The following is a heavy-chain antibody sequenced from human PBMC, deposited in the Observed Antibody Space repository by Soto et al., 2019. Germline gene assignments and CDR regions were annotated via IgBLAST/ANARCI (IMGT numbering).Heavy chain of an antibody. CDR2: ISYDGSNK. D-gene: IGHD1-26*01. CDR3: ASPLYSGSYYPAFDI. Sequence: GGSLRLSCAASGFTFSSYGMHWVRQAPGKGLEWVAVISYDGSNKYYADSVKGRFTISRDNSKNTLYLQMNSLRAEDTAVYYCASPLYSGSYYPAFDIWGQGTMVTVSS. CDR1: GFTFSSYG. V-gene: IGHV3-30*03. J-gene: IGHJ3*02.